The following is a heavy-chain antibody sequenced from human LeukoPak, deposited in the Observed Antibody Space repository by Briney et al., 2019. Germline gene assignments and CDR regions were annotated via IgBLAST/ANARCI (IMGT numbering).Heavy chain of an antibody. Sequence: ASVKVSCKASGYTFTSYGISWVRQAPGQGLEWMGGIIPIFGTANYAQKFQGRVTITTDASTSTAYMELSSLRSEDTAVYYCARADNFGVSYYDSSGYSPKRGGYDYWGQGTLVTVSS. CDR3: ARADNFGVSYYDSSGYSPKRGGYDY. CDR2: IIPIFGTA. D-gene: IGHD3-22*01. CDR1: GYTFTSYG. V-gene: IGHV1-69*05. J-gene: IGHJ4*02.